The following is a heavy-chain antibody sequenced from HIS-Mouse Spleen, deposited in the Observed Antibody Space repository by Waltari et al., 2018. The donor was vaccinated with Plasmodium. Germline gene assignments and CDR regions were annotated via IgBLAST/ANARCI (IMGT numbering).Heavy chain of an antibody. CDR2: IYYSGST. CDR1: GGSISSGGYY. J-gene: IGHJ5*02. V-gene: IGHV4-31*03. Sequence: QVQLQESGPGLVKPSQTLSLTCSVSGGSISSGGYYWSWLRQHPGKGLEWIGYIYYSGSTYYNPSLKSRVTISVDTSKNQFSLKVNSVTAADTAVYYCARWVGNWFDPWGQGTLVTVSS. CDR3: ARWVGNWFDP. D-gene: IGHD1-26*01.